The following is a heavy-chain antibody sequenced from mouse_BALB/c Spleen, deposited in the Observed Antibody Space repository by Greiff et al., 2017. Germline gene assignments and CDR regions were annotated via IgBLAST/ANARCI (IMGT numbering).Heavy chain of an antibody. D-gene: IGHD1-1*01. J-gene: IGHJ2*01. CDR2: ISYDGSN. Sequence: VQLQQSGPGLVKPSQSLSLTCSVTGYSITSGYYWNWIRQFPGNKLEWMGYISYDGSNNYNPSLKNRISITRDTSKNQFFLKLNSVTTEDTATYYCARVGFYYGSSYVDYWGQGTTLTVSS. V-gene: IGHV3-6*02. CDR3: ARVGFYYGSSYVDY. CDR1: GYSITSGYY.